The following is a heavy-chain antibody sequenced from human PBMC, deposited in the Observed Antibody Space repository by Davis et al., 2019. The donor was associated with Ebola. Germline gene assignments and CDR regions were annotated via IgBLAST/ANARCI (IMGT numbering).Heavy chain of an antibody. CDR2: ISSNGGST. Sequence: GGSLRLSCAASGFTFSSYAMHWVRQAPGKGLEYVSAISSNGGSTYYANSVKGRFTISRDNSKNTLYLQMGSLRAEDMAVYYCARDQMKWELLGYIDYRGQGTLVTVSS. J-gene: IGHJ4*02. D-gene: IGHD1-26*01. CDR3: ARDQMKWELLGYIDY. CDR1: GFTFSSYA. V-gene: IGHV3-64*01.